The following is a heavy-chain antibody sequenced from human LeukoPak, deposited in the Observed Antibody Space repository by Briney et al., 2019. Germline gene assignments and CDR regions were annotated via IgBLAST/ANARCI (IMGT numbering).Heavy chain of an antibody. CDR2: INPNSGGT. CDR3: ARGSVMAQVVVAAEKIFDY. CDR1: GYTFNGFY. V-gene: IGHV1-2*02. Sequence: GASVKVSCKASGYTFNGFYLHWVRQAPGQGLEWMGWINPNSGGTNYAQKFQGRVTMTRDTSISTGYMELSRLRSDDTAVYYCARGSVMAQVVVAAEKIFDYWGQGTLVTVSS. J-gene: IGHJ4*02. D-gene: IGHD2-15*01.